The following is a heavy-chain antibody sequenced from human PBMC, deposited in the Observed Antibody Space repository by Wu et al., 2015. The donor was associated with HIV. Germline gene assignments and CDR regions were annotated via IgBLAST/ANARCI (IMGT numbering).Heavy chain of an antibody. CDR2: IIPPFGTP. CDR3: ARASHTPTMVRGVDEYYYYGMDV. Sequence: QVQLVQSGAEVKKPGSSVKVSCKASGGTFSSYGFTWVRQAPGQGLEWMGGIIPPFGTPNYAQKFQGRVTITTDDSTATIYMELSSLRSEDTAVYYCARASHTPTMVRGVDEYYYYGMDVWGQGP. CDR1: GGTFSSYG. V-gene: IGHV1-69*05. D-gene: IGHD3-10*01. J-gene: IGHJ6*02.